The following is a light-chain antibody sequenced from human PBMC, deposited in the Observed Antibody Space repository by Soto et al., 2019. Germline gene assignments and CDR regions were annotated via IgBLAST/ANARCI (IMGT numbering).Light chain of an antibody. Sequence: ALTQPASVSGSPGQSIAISCTGTFSDVGGYDYVSWYQQHPDKAPKLMIYEVTKRPSGVSNRFSGSKSGNTASLTISGLQPEDEADYYCSSHTSGSTRVFGSGTKVTVL. CDR3: SSHTSGSTRV. CDR1: FSDVGGYDY. CDR2: EVT. V-gene: IGLV2-14*01. J-gene: IGLJ1*01.